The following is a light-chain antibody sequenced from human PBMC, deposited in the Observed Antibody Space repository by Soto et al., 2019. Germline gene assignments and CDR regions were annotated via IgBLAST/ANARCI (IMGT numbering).Light chain of an antibody. CDR2: SAS. CDR1: QSISSY. Sequence: DIQMTQSPSSLSASVGDRVTITCRASQSISSYLYWYQQKPGKAPKLLIYSASSLQSGVPSRFSGSGSGTDFTLTISILQPEDFATYYCQQSYSTPFTFGPGTKVDIK. J-gene: IGKJ3*01. V-gene: IGKV1-39*01. CDR3: QQSYSTPFT.